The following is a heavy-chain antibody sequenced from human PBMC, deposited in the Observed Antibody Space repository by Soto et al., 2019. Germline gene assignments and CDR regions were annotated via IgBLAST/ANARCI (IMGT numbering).Heavy chain of an antibody. J-gene: IGHJ4*02. Sequence: SETLSLTCSISGPSIYKVFYFWSWPRQSPGKGQEWIGHSNNSGSPYNNPSLKSEVTISADTSMNQSSLALTSVLGAAMAMYCCARGPITEKVDSWGKGNLVTSPQ. CDR3: ARGPITEKVDS. CDR2: SNNSGSP. CDR1: GPSIYKVFYF. V-gene: IGHV4-30-4*01.